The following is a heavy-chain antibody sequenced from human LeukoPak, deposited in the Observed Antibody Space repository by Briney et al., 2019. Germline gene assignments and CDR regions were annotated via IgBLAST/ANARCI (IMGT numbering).Heavy chain of an antibody. J-gene: IGHJ4*02. V-gene: IGHV3-23*01. CDR1: GFTFSSYS. CDR3: AKGSTTFDY. CDR2: ISGSGGST. D-gene: IGHD2/OR15-2a*01. Sequence: GGSLRLSCAASGFTFSSYSMNWVRQAPGKGLEWVSSISGSGGSTYYADSVKGRFTISRDNSKNTLYLQMNSLSAEDTAVYYCAKGSTTFDYWGQGTLVTVSS.